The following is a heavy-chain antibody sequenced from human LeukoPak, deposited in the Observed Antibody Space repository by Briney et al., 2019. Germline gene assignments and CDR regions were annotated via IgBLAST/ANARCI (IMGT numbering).Heavy chain of an antibody. CDR2: IWYDGGQK. V-gene: IGHV3-33*06. CDR1: GFTFTNYG. D-gene: IGHD3-22*01. J-gene: IGHJ4*02. CDR3: AKRDHYDSSGYFPLFDC. Sequence: GGSLRLSCAASGFTFTNYGMHWVRQAPGKGLEWVAVIWYDGGQKYYADSVKGRFTISRDNTKNTLYLQMNSLRADDTAVYYCAKRDHYDSSGYFPLFDCWGQGTLVTVCS.